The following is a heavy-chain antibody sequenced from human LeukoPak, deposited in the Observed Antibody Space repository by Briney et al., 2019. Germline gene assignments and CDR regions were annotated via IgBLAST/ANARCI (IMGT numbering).Heavy chain of an antibody. CDR1: GGSISSSSYY. CDR3: ARGKQTTTH. V-gene: IGHV4-39*07. Sequence: PSETLSLTCTVSGGSISSSSYYWGWIRQPPGKGLEWIGSIYYSGSTYYNPSLKSRVTISVDTSKNQFSLKLSSVTAADTAVYYCARGKQTTTHWGQGTLVTVSS. D-gene: IGHD1-26*01. CDR2: IYYSGST. J-gene: IGHJ4*02.